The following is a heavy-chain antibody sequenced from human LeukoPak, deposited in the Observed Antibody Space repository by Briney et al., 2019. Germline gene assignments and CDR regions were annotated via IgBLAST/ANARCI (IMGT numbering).Heavy chain of an antibody. D-gene: IGHD3-16*02. Sequence: SETLSLTCTVSGGSISTTGYYWAWIRQPPGKGLQWIASIYYSGSTNYNPSLKSRVTISLDKSKNQFSLELSSVTAADTAVYYCAMITFGGVIGLDYWGQGSLVTVFS. CDR2: IYYSGST. CDR1: GGSISTTGYY. V-gene: IGHV4-39*07. J-gene: IGHJ4*02. CDR3: AMITFGGVIGLDY.